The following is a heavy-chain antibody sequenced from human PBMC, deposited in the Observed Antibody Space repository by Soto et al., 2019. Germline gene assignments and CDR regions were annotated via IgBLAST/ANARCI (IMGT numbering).Heavy chain of an antibody. Sequence: GVSLRLSCAASGFTFSSYAMSWVRQAPGKGLEWVSIISTTGGTTYYADSVKGRFTMTRDTSTSTVYMELSSLRSEDTAVYYCARGYYYDSSGYHFFDYWGQGTLVTVSS. CDR2: ISTTGGTT. CDR3: ARGYYYDSSGYHFFDY. CDR1: GFTFSSYA. V-gene: IGHV3-23*01. J-gene: IGHJ4*02. D-gene: IGHD3-22*01.